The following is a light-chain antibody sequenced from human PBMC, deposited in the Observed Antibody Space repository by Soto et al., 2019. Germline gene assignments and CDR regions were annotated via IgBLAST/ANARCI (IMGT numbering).Light chain of an antibody. Sequence: QSVLTQPRSVSGSPGQSVTISCTGTTNDVGNYNYVSWYQQHPSKASKLMIYDVTKRPSGVPDRFSGSKSGNTASLTISGLQAEDEADYYCCSYAGSYSYVFGTGTKVTVL. J-gene: IGLJ1*01. CDR3: CSYAGSYSYV. V-gene: IGLV2-11*01. CDR2: DVT. CDR1: TNDVGNYNY.